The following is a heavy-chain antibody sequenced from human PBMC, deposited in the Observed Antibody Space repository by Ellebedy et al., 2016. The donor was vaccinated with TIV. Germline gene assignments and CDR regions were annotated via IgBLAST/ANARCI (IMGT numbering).Heavy chain of an antibody. CDR2: ISASGTGT. Sequence: GESLKISCAASGPSFSTYGMSWVRQAPGKGLLWVSSISASGTGTYYADSVRGRFTISRDNSKNTLSLQMNRLRAEDTAIYYCARQNLPDYGSGSFYPSDSWGQGTRVTVSS. J-gene: IGHJ4*02. D-gene: IGHD3-10*01. V-gene: IGHV3-23*01. CDR3: ARQNLPDYGSGSFYPSDS. CDR1: GPSFSTYG.